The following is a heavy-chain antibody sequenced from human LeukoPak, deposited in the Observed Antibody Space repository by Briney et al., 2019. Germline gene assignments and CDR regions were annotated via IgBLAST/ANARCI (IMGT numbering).Heavy chain of an antibody. J-gene: IGHJ4*02. Sequence: SQTLSLTCTVSGGSISSGGYYWSWIRQHPGKGLEWIGYIYCSGSTYYNPSLKSRVTISVDTSKNQFSLKLSSVTAADTAVYYCARGWTAMVNFDYWGQGTLVTVSS. CDR2: IYCSGST. D-gene: IGHD5-18*01. V-gene: IGHV4-31*03. CDR3: ARGWTAMVNFDY. CDR1: GGSISSGGYY.